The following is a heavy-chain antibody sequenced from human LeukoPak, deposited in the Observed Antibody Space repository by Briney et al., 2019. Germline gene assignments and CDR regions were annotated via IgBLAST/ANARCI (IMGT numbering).Heavy chain of an antibody. Sequence: PSETLSLTCAVYGVSFSGYYWSWIRQPPGKGLEWIWEINHSGSTNYNPSLKSRVTISVDTSKNQFSLKLSSVTAADTAVYYCALSPGYSGYAYYFDYWGQGTLVTVSS. V-gene: IGHV4-34*01. CDR1: GVSFSGYY. J-gene: IGHJ4*02. D-gene: IGHD5-12*01. CDR3: ALSPGYSGYAYYFDY. CDR2: INHSGST.